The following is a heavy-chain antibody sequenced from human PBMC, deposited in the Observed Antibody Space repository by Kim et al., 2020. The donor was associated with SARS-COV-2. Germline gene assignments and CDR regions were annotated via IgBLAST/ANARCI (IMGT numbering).Heavy chain of an antibody. CDR2: ISSSSSYI. V-gene: IGHV3-21*01. D-gene: IGHD3-10*01. CDR1: GFTFSSYS. J-gene: IGHJ4*02. Sequence: GGSLRLSCAASGFTFSSYSMNWVRQAPGKGLEWVSSISSSSSYIYYADSVKGRFTISRDNAKNSLYLQMNSLRAEDTAVYYCARASSRDGSGSDIDYWGQGTLVTVSS. CDR3: ARASSRDGSGSDIDY.